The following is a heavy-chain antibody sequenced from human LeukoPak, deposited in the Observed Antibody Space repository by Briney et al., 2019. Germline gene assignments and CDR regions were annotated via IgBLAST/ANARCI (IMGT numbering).Heavy chain of an antibody. J-gene: IGHJ5*02. CDR1: GYTFTGYY. D-gene: IGHD2-2*01. V-gene: IGHV1-2*02. CDR3: ARDWWRGNNQLQRGWFDP. Sequence: ASVKVSCKASGYTFTGYYIHWVRQAPGQGLEWMGWINPNSGGTNYAQKFQGRVTMTRDTSISTAYMELSRLRSDDTAVYYCARDWWRGNNQLQRGWFDPWGQGTLVTVSS. CDR2: INPNSGGT.